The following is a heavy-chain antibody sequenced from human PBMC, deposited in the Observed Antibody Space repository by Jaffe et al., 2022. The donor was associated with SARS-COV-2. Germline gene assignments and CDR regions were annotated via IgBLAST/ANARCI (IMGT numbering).Heavy chain of an antibody. Sequence: EVQLVESGGGLVKPGGSLRLSCAASGFTFSTYSMNWVRQAPGKGLEWVSSISTGNTYIYYTDSVKGRFTISRDNAKNSLYLQMNSLRADDTAVYYCAGGARFIAGGVNWFDPWGQGTLVTVSS. J-gene: IGHJ5*02. CDR2: ISTGNTYI. CDR3: AGGARFIAGGVNWFDP. CDR1: GFTFSTYS. D-gene: IGHD6-13*01. V-gene: IGHV3-21*01.